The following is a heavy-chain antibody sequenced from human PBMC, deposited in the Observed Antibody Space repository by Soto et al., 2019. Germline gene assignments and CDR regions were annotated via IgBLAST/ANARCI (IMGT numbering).Heavy chain of an antibody. V-gene: IGHV3-74*01. Sequence: EVQLVESGGGLVQPGGSLRLSCVASGFTFSSYWMHWARQAPGKGLVWVSSISNDGSSIYADPVKGRFTISRDNAKNTLYLQMNSLRAEDTAVYYCARLPNKSPQNWGQGTLVIVSP. CDR2: ISNDGSS. CDR1: GFTFSSYW. CDR3: ARLPNKSPQN. J-gene: IGHJ1*01.